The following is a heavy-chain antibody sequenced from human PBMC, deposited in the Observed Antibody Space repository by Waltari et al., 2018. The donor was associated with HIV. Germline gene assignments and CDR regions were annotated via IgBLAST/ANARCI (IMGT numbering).Heavy chain of an antibody. CDR3: TVGKSSGYY. V-gene: IGHV3-15*01. CDR2: IKRKTEGWTT. Sequence: EVQLVESGGGLVKPGGSLRLSYAASGVSFSDVWLNWVRQAPGQVLEWVGRIKRKTEGWTTDYAAPVKGRFTISRDDSKNMLFLEMNSLNTDDTASYYCTVGKSSGYYWGQGTLVTVSS. J-gene: IGHJ4*02. CDR1: GVSFSDVW. D-gene: IGHD3-22*01.